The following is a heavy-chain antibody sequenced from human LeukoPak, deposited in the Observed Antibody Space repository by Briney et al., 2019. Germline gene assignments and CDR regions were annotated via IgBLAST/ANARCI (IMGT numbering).Heavy chain of an antibody. Sequence: GGSLRLSCAASGFXVSSNYMSWVRQAPGKGREWVSVIYSGGSTYYADSVKGRFTISRDNSKNTLYLQTNSLRAEDTAVYYCARVYGDYGGAFDIWGQGTMVTVSS. V-gene: IGHV3-66*01. D-gene: IGHD4-17*01. J-gene: IGHJ3*02. CDR3: ARVYGDYGGAFDI. CDR1: GFXVSSNY. CDR2: IYSGGST.